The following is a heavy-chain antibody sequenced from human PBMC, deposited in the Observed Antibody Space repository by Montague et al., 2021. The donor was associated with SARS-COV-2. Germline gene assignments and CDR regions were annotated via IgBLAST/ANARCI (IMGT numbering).Heavy chain of an antibody. V-gene: IGHV4-61*02. CDR1: GGSFSSCSYC. J-gene: IGHJ4*02. CDR3: ARESLHLTGYYNDYFDY. CDR2: IYTSGSS. D-gene: IGHD3-9*01. Sequence: TLSLTCTVSGGSFSSCSYCWNWIRQPAGQGLEWSGRIYTSGSSNSNPSLKSRVTISVDTSKYQFSLKLSSVAAADTAVYYCARESLHLTGYYNDYFDYWGQGTLVTVSS.